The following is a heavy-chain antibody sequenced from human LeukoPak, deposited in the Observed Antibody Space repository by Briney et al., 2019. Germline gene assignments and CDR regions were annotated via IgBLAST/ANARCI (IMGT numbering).Heavy chain of an antibody. CDR1: GFPFSSYW. CDR3: ARALRSDHMDV. CDR2: MKEDGSVK. Sequence: PGGSLRLSCVASGFPFSSYWMSWVRQAPGKGLEFVANMKEDGSVKNYVDSVKGRFTISRDNAENSVYLQMNSLRAEDTAVYYCARALRSDHMDVWGKGTTVTVSS. V-gene: IGHV3-7*01. D-gene: IGHD6-19*01. J-gene: IGHJ6*03.